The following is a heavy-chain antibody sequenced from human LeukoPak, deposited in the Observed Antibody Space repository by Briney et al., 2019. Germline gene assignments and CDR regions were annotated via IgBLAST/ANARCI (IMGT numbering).Heavy chain of an antibody. CDR3: AKDPDYDYVWGSYRPVFDY. D-gene: IGHD3-16*02. Sequence: GGSLRLSCAASGFTFSSYAMSWVRQAPGKGLEWVSAISGSGGSTYYADSVKGRFTISRDNSKNTLYLQMNRLRAEDTAVYYCAKDPDYDYVWGSYRPVFDYWGQGTLVTVSS. V-gene: IGHV3-23*01. J-gene: IGHJ4*02. CDR1: GFTFSSYA. CDR2: ISGSGGST.